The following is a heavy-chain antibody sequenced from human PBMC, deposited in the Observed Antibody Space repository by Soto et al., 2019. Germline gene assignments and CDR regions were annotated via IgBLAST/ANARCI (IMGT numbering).Heavy chain of an antibody. Sequence: GGSLRLSCAASGFTFSSFWMFWVRQAPEKGLVWISRISPDGTTTNYADSVKGRFTISRDNAKNTVYLQMNSLRAEDTAIYYCARDFRSSPGYWGQGALVTV. J-gene: IGHJ4*02. CDR3: ARDFRSSPGY. V-gene: IGHV3-74*01. CDR2: ISPDGTTT. D-gene: IGHD6-6*01. CDR1: GFTFSSFW.